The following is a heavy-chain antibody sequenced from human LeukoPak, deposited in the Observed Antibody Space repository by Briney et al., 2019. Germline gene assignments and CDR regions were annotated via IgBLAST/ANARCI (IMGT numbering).Heavy chain of an antibody. CDR1: GFTFSSYS. CDR2: ISSSGNFI. V-gene: IGHV3-21*01. D-gene: IGHD4-17*01. Sequence: GGSLRLSCAASGFTFSSYSMNWVRQAPGKGLEWVSSISSSGNFIYYPDSMRGRFTISRDNAKNSLFLQMNSLRAEDTAIYYCARTSSVTPTPTFDSWGQGTLVTVSP. J-gene: IGHJ4*02. CDR3: ARTSSVTPTPTFDS.